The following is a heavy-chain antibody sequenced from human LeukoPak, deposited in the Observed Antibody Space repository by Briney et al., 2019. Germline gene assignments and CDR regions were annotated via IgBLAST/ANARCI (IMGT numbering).Heavy chain of an antibody. D-gene: IGHD3-16*02. CDR1: GYTFTSQY. J-gene: IGHJ4*02. CDR3: ARGSIVGLDY. Sequence: ASVRVSCKASGYTFTSQYVHWVRQAPGQGLEWMGWLNPTSGGTKYSQSFQGRVTMTRDTSISTAYMELSSLQSDDTAVYYCARGSIVGLDYWGQGTQVIVSS. V-gene: IGHV1-2*02. CDR2: LNPTSGGT.